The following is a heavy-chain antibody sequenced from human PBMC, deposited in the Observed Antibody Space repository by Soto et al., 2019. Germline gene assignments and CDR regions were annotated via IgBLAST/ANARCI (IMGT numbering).Heavy chain of an antibody. CDR1: GFTFSSFA. CDR3: AKTRQAPVGTHFFDL. CDR2: VSADGVSS. Sequence: GGSLRLSCEGSGFTFSSFAMGWVRQAPGKGLEWLSSVSADGVSSFSADSVRGRFRVSRDNSKNTLFLQMRFLRVEDTAVYYCAKTRQAPVGTHFFDLWGQGTQVTVSS. V-gene: IGHV3-23*01. J-gene: IGHJ4*02.